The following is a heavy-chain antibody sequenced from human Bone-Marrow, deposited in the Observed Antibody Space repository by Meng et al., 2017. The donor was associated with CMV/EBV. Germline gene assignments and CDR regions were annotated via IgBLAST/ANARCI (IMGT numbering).Heavy chain of an antibody. CDR3: ASRYCSSTSCLFLVDP. D-gene: IGHD2-2*01. CDR1: GGSISSYY. V-gene: IGHV4-59*08. CDR2: IYYSGST. J-gene: IGHJ5*02. Sequence: GSLRLSCTVSGGSISSYYWSWIRQPPGKGLEWIGYIYYSGSTYYNPSLKSRVTISVDTSKNQFSLKLSSVTAADTAVYYCASRYCSSTSCLFLVDPWGQGTLVTVSS.